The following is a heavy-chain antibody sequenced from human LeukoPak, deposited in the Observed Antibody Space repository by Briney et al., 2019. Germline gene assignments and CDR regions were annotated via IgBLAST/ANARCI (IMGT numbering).Heavy chain of an antibody. J-gene: IGHJ5*02. CDR3: ARDLYDILTGYPQGFDP. CDR2: IYTSGST. CDR1: GGSISSYY. D-gene: IGHD3-9*01. V-gene: IGHV4-4*07. Sequence: SETLSLTCTVSGGSISSYYWSWIRQPAGKGLEWIGRIYTSGSTNYNPSPKSRVTISVDKSKNKFSLKLSSVTAADTAVYYCARDLYDILTGYPQGFDPWGQGTLVTVSS.